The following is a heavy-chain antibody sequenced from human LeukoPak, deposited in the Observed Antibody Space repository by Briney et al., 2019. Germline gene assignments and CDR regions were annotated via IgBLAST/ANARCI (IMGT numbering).Heavy chain of an antibody. J-gene: IGHJ5*02. V-gene: IGHV4-31*03. CDR2: TYYSGST. D-gene: IGHD6-13*01. CDR3: ARDNGSRDNWFDP. Sequence: SETLSLTCTVSGGSISSGGYYWSWIRQHPGKGLEWIGYTYYSGSTYYNPSLKSRVTISVDTSKNQFSLKLSSVTAADTAVYYCARDNGSRDNWFDPWGQGTLVTVSS. CDR1: GGSISSGGYY.